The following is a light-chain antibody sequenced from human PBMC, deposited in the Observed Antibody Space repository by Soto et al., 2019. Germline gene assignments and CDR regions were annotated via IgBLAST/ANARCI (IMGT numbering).Light chain of an antibody. CDR1: QSVSRN. J-gene: IGKJ2*01. CDR2: GAS. CDR3: QQYNNWPPNT. Sequence: ETGMTQSPATLSVSPGERATLSCRASQSVSRNLAWYQQKPGQAPRLLIFGASTRATGIPARFSGSGSGTEFTLTISSLQSEDFAVYYCQQYNNWPPNTFGQGTKLEIK. V-gene: IGKV3-15*01.